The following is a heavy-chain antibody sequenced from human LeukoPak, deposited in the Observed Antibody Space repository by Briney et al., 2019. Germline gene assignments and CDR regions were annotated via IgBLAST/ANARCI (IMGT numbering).Heavy chain of an antibody. J-gene: IGHJ4*02. D-gene: IGHD3-16*02. CDR2: ISDSVSDT. CDR1: GVTFSAYA. V-gene: IGHV3-23*01. Sequence: VGSPRLSCVASGVTFSAYAMRCVCQAPGAGLQWVASISDSVSDTYYTDSVKGRFTISRANSKNTLFLQMSSLRAEDTDFYHCVKDRCDRFRCPEVWGQGILVPVS. CDR3: VKDRCDRFRCPEV.